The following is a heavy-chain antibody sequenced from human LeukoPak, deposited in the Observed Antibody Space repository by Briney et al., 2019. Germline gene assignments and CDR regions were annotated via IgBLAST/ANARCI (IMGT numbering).Heavy chain of an antibody. Sequence: SGPTLVKPTQTLTLTCTFSGFSLSTSGVGVGWIRQPPGKALEWLALIYWDDDKRYSPSLKSRLTITKDTSKNQVVLTMTNMDPVDTATYYCAHRRELLRYFDPKDMGFDPWGQGTLVTVSS. V-gene: IGHV2-5*02. D-gene: IGHD3-9*01. CDR3: AHRRELLRYFDPKDMGFDP. CDR1: GFSLSTSGVG. J-gene: IGHJ5*02. CDR2: IYWDDDK.